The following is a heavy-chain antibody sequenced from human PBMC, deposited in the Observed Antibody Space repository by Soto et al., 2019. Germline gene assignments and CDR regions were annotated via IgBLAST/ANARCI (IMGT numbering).Heavy chain of an antibody. CDR1: GGSFSGYY. D-gene: IGHD3-9*01. Sequence: QVQLQQWGAGLLKPSETLSLTFAVYGGSFSGYYWSWIRQPPGKGLEWIGEINHSGSTNYNPSLKGRVTISVDTSKNQFSLKLSSVTAADTAVYYCASDILTGSPEGYWGQGTLVTVSS. J-gene: IGHJ4*02. CDR3: ASDILTGSPEGY. CDR2: INHSGST. V-gene: IGHV4-34*01.